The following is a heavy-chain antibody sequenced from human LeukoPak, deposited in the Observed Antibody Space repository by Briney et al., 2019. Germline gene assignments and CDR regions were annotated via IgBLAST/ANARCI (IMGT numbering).Heavy chain of an antibody. CDR3: ARWDRYYFDY. CDR2: FYYSGST. Sequence: SETLSLTCTVSGDPINNYYWSWIRQPPGKGLEWIGYFYYSGSTNYNPSLESRVTISKDTSKNQFSLKLSSVTAADTAVYYCARWDRYYFDYWGQGTLVTVSS. V-gene: IGHV4-59*01. J-gene: IGHJ4*02. D-gene: IGHD1-26*01. CDR1: GDPINNYY.